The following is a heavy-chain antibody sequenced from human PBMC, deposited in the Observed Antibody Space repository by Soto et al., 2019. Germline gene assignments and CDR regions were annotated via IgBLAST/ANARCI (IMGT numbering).Heavy chain of an antibody. CDR3: ARDAPRTTVVTSSDYYGMDV. V-gene: IGHV4-4*02. J-gene: IGHJ6*02. CDR2: IYHSGTT. Sequence: SATLSLTCAVSGGSISRTNCCCSLRRPPEPLAEWIGNIYHSGTTNYNPSLKSRVTISVDNSKNQFSLKLSSVTAADTAVYYCARDAPRTTVVTSSDYYGMDVWGQGTTVT. D-gene: IGHD4-17*01. CDR1: GGSISRTNC.